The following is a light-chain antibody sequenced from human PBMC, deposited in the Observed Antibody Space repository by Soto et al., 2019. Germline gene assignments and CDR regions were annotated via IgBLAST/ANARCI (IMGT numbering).Light chain of an antibody. CDR1: SSDVGGYNY. CDR2: DVS. Sequence: QSALTQPASVSGSPGQSITISCTGTSSDVGGYNYVSWYQQHPGKAPKLMIYDVSNRPSGVSDRFSGSKSGNTASLTISGLQAEDAADYYCSSYTSSSTLDLVFGGGTKVTVL. J-gene: IGLJ2*01. CDR3: SSYTSSSTLDLV. V-gene: IGLV2-14*01.